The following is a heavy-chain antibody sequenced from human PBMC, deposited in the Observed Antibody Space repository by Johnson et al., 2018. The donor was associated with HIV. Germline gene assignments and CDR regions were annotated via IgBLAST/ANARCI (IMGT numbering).Heavy chain of an antibody. CDR1: GFTFDDYA. J-gene: IGHJ3*02. CDR2: IYSGGST. CDR3: ARADITYSYYDSTGYYYHDAFDI. Sequence: EVQLVESVGGVVRPGVSLRLSCAASGFTFDDYAMSWVRQVPGKGLEWVSVIYSGGSTYYADSVKGRFTISRDNSKNTLYLQMSSLRAEDTAVYYCARADITYSYYDSTGYYYHDAFDIWGQGTMVTVSS. V-gene: IGHV3-66*02. D-gene: IGHD3-22*01.